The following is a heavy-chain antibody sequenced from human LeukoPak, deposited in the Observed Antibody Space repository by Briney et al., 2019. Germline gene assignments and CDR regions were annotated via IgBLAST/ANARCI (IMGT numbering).Heavy chain of an antibody. V-gene: IGHV3-30*02. J-gene: IGHJ3*02. D-gene: IGHD4-17*01. CDR3: AREDYDVGDAFDI. CDR2: IRYDGSNK. Sequence: GGSLRLSCAASGFTFSSYGMHWVRQAPGKGLEWVAFIRYDGSNKYYADSVKGRFTISRDNSKNTLYLQMNSLRAEDMALYYCAREDYDVGDAFDIWGQGTMVTVSS. CDR1: GFTFSSYG.